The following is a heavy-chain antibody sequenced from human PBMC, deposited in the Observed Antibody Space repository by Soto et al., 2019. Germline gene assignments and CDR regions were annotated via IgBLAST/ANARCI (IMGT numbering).Heavy chain of an antibody. Sequence: EVQLVESGGGLVQPGGSLRLSCAASGFSFSYYGMNWVRQAPGKGLEWVSYISTSSSNIYYADSLKGRFTISRDNAKNPLSLQMNSLRAADTAVYYCARETSTGNYYMDVWGKGTTVTVSS. CDR2: ISTSSSNI. V-gene: IGHV3-48*01. J-gene: IGHJ6*03. CDR1: GFSFSYYG. CDR3: ARETSTGNYYMDV. D-gene: IGHD2-2*01.